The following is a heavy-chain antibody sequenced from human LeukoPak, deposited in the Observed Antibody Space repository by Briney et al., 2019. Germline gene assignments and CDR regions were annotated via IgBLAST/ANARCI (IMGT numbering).Heavy chain of an antibody. Sequence: SGPTLVNPTQTLTLTCTFSGFSLSTSGVGVGWIRQPPGKALEWLALIYWDDDKRYSPSLKSRLTITKDTSKNQVVLTMTNMDPVDTATYYCAHRPRLQSGYSSSWYSPTPYNWFDPWGQGTLVTVSS. V-gene: IGHV2-5*02. CDR2: IYWDDDK. CDR1: GFSLSTSGVG. D-gene: IGHD6-13*01. J-gene: IGHJ5*02. CDR3: AHRPRLQSGYSSSWYSPTPYNWFDP.